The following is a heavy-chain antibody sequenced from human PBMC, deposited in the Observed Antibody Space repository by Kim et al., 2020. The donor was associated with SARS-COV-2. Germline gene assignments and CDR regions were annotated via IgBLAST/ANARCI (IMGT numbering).Heavy chain of an antibody. CDR1: GYTFTSYA. J-gene: IGHJ6*02. CDR2: INAANGNT. D-gene: IGHD3-10*01. Sequence: ASVKVSCKASGYTFTSYAMHWVRQAPGQRLEWMGWINAANGNTKYSQKFQGRVTITRDTSASTAYMELSSLRSEDTAVYYCARDRVWFVPPHYGMDVWVQGSTVSDSS. CDR3: ARDRVWFVPPHYGMDV. V-gene: IGHV1-3*01.